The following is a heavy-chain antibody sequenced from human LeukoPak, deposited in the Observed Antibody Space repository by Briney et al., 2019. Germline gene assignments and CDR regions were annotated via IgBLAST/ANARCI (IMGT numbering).Heavy chain of an antibody. CDR2: IYYSGST. J-gene: IGHJ4*02. Sequence: SEPLSLTCTVSGGSISSYYWSWIRQPPGKGLAWIGYIYYSGSTNYNPSLKSRVTISVDTSKNQFSLKLSSVTAADTAVYYCASAAARRYFDYWGQGTLVTVSS. D-gene: IGHD6-6*01. CDR3: ASAAARRYFDY. CDR1: GGSISSYY. V-gene: IGHV4-59*01.